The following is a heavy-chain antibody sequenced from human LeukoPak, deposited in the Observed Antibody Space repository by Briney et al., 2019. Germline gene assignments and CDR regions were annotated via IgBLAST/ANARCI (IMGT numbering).Heavy chain of an antibody. CDR1: GFTFSSYG. CDR3: ARQLWFGELYTGYFDY. V-gene: IGHV3-48*01. J-gene: IGHJ4*02. CDR2: ISSSSSTI. D-gene: IGHD3-10*01. Sequence: PGGSLRLSCAASGFTFSSYGMTWVRQAPGKGLEWVSYISSSSSTIYYADSVKGRFTISRDNAKNSLYLQLNSLRAEDTAVYYCARQLWFGELYTGYFDYWGQGTLVTVSS.